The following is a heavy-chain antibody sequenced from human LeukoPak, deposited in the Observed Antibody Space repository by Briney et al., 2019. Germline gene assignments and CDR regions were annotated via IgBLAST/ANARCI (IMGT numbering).Heavy chain of an antibody. J-gene: IGHJ4*02. D-gene: IGHD3-9*01. V-gene: IGHV4-39*01. CDR1: GGAISTTSYY. CDR2: IYYSGTT. Sequence: SETLSLTCTVSGGAISTTSYYWDWVRQPPGKGLEWIVSIYYSGTTYYNPSLTSRLTLSVDTSKNQFSLKLTSVTAADTAIYYCARHLRRESLTSSHFDYWGQGTLVTVSS. CDR3: ARHLRRESLTSSHFDY.